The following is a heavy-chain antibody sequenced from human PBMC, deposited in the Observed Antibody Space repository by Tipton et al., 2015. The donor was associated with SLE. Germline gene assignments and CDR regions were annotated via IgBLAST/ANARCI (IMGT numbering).Heavy chain of an antibody. J-gene: IGHJ4*02. Sequence: SLRLSCAASGFTFSDFAMHWVRQVPDKGLEWVAVISYDGGNKYYADSVKGRFTISRDNSKNTLYLQMNSLGAEDTAVYYCAKDLGDYDSSGYTFDYWGQGTLVTVSS. D-gene: IGHD3-22*01. CDR2: ISYDGGNK. CDR3: AKDLGDYDSSGYTFDY. CDR1: GFTFSDFA. V-gene: IGHV3-30-3*01.